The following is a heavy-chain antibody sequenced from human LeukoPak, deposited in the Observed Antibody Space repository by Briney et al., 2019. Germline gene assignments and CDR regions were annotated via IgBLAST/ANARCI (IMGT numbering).Heavy chain of an antibody. CDR2: MNQDGSDT. CDR3: ATVFGY. CDR1: GFTLSSDW. Sequence: PGGSLTLSCAVSGFTLSSDWMHWVRQAPGKGLERVSRMNQDGSDTSYADSVKGRFTISRDNAKNTVYLQMNSLRAEDSAVYYCATVFGYWGQETLVTVSS. V-gene: IGHV3-74*01. J-gene: IGHJ4*02.